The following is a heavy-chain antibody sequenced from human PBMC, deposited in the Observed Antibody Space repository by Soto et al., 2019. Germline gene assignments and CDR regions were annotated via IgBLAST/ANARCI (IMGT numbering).Heavy chain of an antibody. CDR3: ARDSNRKDGDYIY. V-gene: IGHV4-39*07. CDR2: IYHSGST. CDR1: GGSISSGGYY. J-gene: IGHJ4*02. D-gene: IGHD4-17*01. Sequence: SETLSLTFTVSGGSISSGGYYWSWLRQHQGKGLEWIGSIYHSGSTYYNPSLKSRVTISVDTSKNQFSLKLSSVTAADTAVYYCARDSNRKDGDYIYWGQGTLVTVSS.